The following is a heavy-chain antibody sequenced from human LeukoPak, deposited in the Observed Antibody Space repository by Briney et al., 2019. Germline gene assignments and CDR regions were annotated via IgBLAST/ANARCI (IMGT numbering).Heavy chain of an antibody. CDR3: ARGDLYDILTGWDAFDI. Sequence: KTSETLSLTCTVSGGSISSYYWSWIRQPPGKGLEWIGYIYYSGSTNYNPSLKSRVTISVDTSKNQFSLKLSSVTAADTAVYYCARGDLYDILTGWDAFDIWGQGTMVTVSS. J-gene: IGHJ3*02. V-gene: IGHV4-59*01. CDR1: GGSISSYY. D-gene: IGHD3-9*01. CDR2: IYYSGST.